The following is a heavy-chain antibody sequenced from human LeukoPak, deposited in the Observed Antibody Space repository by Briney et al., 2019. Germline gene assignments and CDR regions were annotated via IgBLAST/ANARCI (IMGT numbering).Heavy chain of an antibody. D-gene: IGHD6-19*01. CDR3: ARTGYSSGWGRLEYYYYGMDV. Sequence: SETLSLTCAVYGGSFSGYYWSWIRQPPGKGLEWIGEINHSGSTNYNPSLKSRVTISVDTSKNQFSLKLSSVTAADTAVYYCARTGYSSGWGRLEYYYYGMDVWGQGTTVTVSS. CDR1: GGSFSGYY. J-gene: IGHJ6*02. V-gene: IGHV4-34*01. CDR2: INHSGST.